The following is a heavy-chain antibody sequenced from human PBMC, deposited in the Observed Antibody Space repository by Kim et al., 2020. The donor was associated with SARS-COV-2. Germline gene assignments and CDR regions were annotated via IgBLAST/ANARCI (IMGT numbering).Heavy chain of an antibody. CDR3: TRDVGGSYYYYYMDV. CDR2: IRSKAYGGTT. Sequence: GGSLRLSCTASGFTFGDYAMSWVRQAPGKGLEWVGFIRSKAYGGTTEYAASVKGRFTISRDDSKSIAYLQMNSLKTEDTAVYYCTRDVGGSYYYYYMDVWGKGTTVTVSS. V-gene: IGHV3-49*04. CDR1: GFTFGDYA. J-gene: IGHJ6*03. D-gene: IGHD1-26*01.